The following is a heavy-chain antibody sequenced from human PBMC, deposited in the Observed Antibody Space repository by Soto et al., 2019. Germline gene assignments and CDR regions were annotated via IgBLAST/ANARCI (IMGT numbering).Heavy chain of an antibody. J-gene: IGHJ3*01. CDR2: VNAHNHIT. CDR1: GYSFDSFG. V-gene: IGHV1-18*01. Sequence: ASVKVSCKASGYSFDSFGISWVRQAPGQGLEWMGRVNAHNHITKCAQKFQGRVTMTTDTSTSTVYMEMRSLRSDDTAVYHCARDSRVGANSDACDVWGQGTMVTVSS. CDR3: ARDSRVGANSDACDV. D-gene: IGHD1-26*01.